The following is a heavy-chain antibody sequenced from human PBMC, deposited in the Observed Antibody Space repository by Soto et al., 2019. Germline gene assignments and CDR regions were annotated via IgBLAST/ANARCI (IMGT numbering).Heavy chain of an antibody. V-gene: IGHV3-48*03. CDR3: ARDWATMVRGVTFYYYYYGMDV. Sequence: PGGSLRLSCAASGFIFSSYEMNWVRQAPGKGLEWVSYISSSGSTIYYADSVKGRFTISRDNAKNSLYLQMNSLRAEDTAVYYCARDWATMVRGVTFYYYYYGMDVWGQGTTVTVSS. CDR1: GFIFSSYE. CDR2: ISSSGSTI. J-gene: IGHJ6*02. D-gene: IGHD3-10*01.